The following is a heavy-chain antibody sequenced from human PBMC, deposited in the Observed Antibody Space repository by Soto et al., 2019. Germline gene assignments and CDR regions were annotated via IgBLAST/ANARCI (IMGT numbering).Heavy chain of an antibody. CDR2: IIPILGIA. D-gene: IGHD3-9*01. CDR3: ARDGSRTYYDILTGYSSYYFDY. Sequence: SVKVSCKASGGTFSSYTISWVRQAPGQGLEWMGRIIPILGIANYAQKFQGRVTITADKSTSTAYMELSSLRSDDTAVYYCARDGSRTYYDILTGYSSYYFDYWGQGTLVTVSS. J-gene: IGHJ4*02. CDR1: GGTFSSYT. V-gene: IGHV1-69*04.